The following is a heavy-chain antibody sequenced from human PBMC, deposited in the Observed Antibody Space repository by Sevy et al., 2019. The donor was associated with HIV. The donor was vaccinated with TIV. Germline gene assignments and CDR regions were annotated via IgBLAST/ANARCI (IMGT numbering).Heavy chain of an antibody. V-gene: IGHV4-4*07. CDR1: GGSISSYY. Sequence: SETLSLTCTVSGGSISSYYWSWIRQPAGKGLEWIGRIYTSGSTNYNPSLKSRVTMSVDTSKNQFSLKLSSVTAAATAVYYCARYPHYSRSGSAEHAFDIWGQGTMVTVSS. J-gene: IGHJ3*02. D-gene: IGHD4-4*01. CDR2: IYTSGST. CDR3: ARYPHYSRSGSAEHAFDI.